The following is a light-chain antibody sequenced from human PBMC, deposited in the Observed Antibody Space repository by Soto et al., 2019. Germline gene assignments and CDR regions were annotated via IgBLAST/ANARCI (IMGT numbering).Light chain of an antibody. CDR2: GAS. CDR3: QQSYSTPLT. V-gene: IGKV1-39*01. J-gene: IGKJ4*01. CDR1: QYISSY. Sequence: DIQMTQSPSSLSASVGDRVTITCRASQYISSYVNWYQKKPGKAPRFLIYGASDLQRGVPSRFSGSGSGTDFTLTINSLQPEDFATYYCQQSYSTPLTFGGGTKVEIK.